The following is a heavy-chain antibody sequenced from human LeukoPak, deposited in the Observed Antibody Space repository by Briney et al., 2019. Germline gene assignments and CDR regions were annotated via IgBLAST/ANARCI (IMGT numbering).Heavy chain of an antibody. V-gene: IGHV3-30*18. CDR1: GFTFRSYG. D-gene: IGHD4-17*01. J-gene: IGHJ4*02. CDR3: AKDPKYGDYGDCFDH. Sequence: GRSLRLSCAASGFTFRSYGMHWVRQAPGKGLEWVAVISYDGNNEFYADSVKGRFTISRDTSKNTLYLQMNSLRAEDTAVYYCAKDPKYGDYGDCFDHWGQGTLVTVSS. CDR2: ISYDGNNE.